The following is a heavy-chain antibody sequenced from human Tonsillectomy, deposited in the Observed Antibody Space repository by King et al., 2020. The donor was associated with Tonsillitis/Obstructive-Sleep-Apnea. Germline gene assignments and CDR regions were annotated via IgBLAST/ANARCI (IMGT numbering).Heavy chain of an antibody. CDR2: IYYSGST. V-gene: IGHV4-39*01. CDR3: ARHMVRWTTVTTHFDAFDI. Sequence: PLQESGPGLVKPSETLSLTCTVSGGSISSSSYYWGWIRQPPGKGLEWIGSIYYSGSTYYNTSLKSRVTISVDTSKNQFSLKLSSVTATDTAVYYCARHMVRWTTVTTHFDAFDIWGQGTMVTVSS. J-gene: IGHJ3*02. D-gene: IGHD4-17*01. CDR1: GGSISSSSYY.